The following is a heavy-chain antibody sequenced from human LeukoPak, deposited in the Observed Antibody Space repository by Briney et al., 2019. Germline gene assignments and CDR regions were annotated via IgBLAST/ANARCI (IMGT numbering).Heavy chain of an antibody. V-gene: IGHV4-59*01. Sequence: SETLSLTCTVSGGSISSYYWSWIRQPPGKGLEWIGYIYYSGSTNYNPSLKSRVTISVDTSKNQFSLKLSSVTAADTAVYYCASPAYCGGDCYSGDAFDIWGQGTMVTVSS. CDR3: ASPAYCGGDCYSGDAFDI. CDR1: GGSISSYY. D-gene: IGHD2-21*01. J-gene: IGHJ3*02. CDR2: IYYSGST.